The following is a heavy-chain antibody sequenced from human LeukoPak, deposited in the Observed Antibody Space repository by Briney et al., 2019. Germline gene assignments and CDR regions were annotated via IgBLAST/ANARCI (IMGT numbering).Heavy chain of an antibody. D-gene: IGHD3-10*01. CDR2: ISSTTSYI. Sequence: QTGGSLRLSCAASGFTFNSYSMNWVRQAPGKGLEWVSSISSTTSYIYYADSVKGRFTISRDNAKNSLYLQMNSLRAEDTAVYYCARVYYGSGSYYLDYWGQGTLVTVSS. CDR3: ARVYYGSGSYYLDY. V-gene: IGHV3-21*01. J-gene: IGHJ4*02. CDR1: GFTFNSYS.